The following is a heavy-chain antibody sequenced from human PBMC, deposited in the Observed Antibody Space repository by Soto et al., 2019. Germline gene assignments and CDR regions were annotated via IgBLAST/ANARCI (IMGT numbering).Heavy chain of an antibody. D-gene: IGHD6-19*01. CDR3: ARGGQQWLLDNTLRSYYYYGMDV. V-gene: IGHV4-59*02. CDR1: MCSVIRYY. Sequence: SISFAVSMCSVIRYYWSWIRQPPGKGLEWIGYIYYSGSTNYNPSLKSRVTISVDTSKNQFSLKLSSVTAADTAVYYCARGGQQWLLDNTLRSYYYYGMDVWGQGTTV. CDR2: IYYSGST. J-gene: IGHJ6*02.